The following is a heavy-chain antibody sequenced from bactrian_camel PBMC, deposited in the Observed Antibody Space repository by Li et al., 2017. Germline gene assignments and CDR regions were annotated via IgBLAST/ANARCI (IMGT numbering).Heavy chain of an antibody. CDR2: IDSDGTT. V-gene: IGHV3S53*01. CDR1: GSTYSGRC. D-gene: IGHD5*01. Sequence: VQLVESGGGSVQAGGSLRLSCLASGSTYSGRCMGWFRLAPGKEREMVARIDSDGTTTYLDSVKGRFTISKNNAKNMLYLQMNSLKPEDTAMYICAAAASNFPFECGLNTVRNYEGQGTQVTVS. J-gene: IGHJ4*01. CDR3: AAAASNFPFECGLNTVRNY.